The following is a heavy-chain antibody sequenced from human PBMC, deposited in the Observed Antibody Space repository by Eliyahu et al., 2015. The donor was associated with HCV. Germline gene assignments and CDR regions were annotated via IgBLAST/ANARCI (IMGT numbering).Heavy chain of an antibody. CDR1: GDTFTSYT. J-gene: IGHJ4*02. CDR2: IIPIFGSA. CDR3: ARASVAGYFDY. D-gene: IGHD6-19*01. V-gene: IGHV1-69*06. Sequence: QVRLVQSXAEVQKAGSSVKVSCKASGDTFTSYTFSWVRQAPGQGLEWMGKIIPIFGSANYAQRFRGRVTITADKSTSTTYMEVTSLKYEDTAVYYCARASVAGYFDYWGQGTLVTVSS.